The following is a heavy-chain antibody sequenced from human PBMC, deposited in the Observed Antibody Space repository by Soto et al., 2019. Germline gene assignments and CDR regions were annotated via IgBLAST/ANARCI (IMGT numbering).Heavy chain of an antibody. CDR1: SGSISSSNW. D-gene: IGHD6-6*01. Sequence: QVQLQESGPGLVKPSGTLSLTCAVSSGSISSSNWWSWVRQPPGKGLEWSGEIYHSGSTNYNPSLKSRVTISVDKSKNQFSLKLSSVTAADTAVYYCARERGSRGPFIAARQYYFDYWGQGTLVTVSS. CDR3: ARERGSRGPFIAARQYYFDY. J-gene: IGHJ4*02. CDR2: IYHSGST. V-gene: IGHV4-4*02.